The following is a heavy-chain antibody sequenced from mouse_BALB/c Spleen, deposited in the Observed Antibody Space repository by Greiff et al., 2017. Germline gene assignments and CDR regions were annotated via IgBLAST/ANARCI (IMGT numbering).Heavy chain of an antibody. CDR3: ARYYYGSKGYAMDY. CDR1: GYTFTSYT. Sequence: VQLQQSAAELARPGASVKMSCKASGYTFTSYTMHWVKQRPGQGLEWIGYINPSSGYTEYNQKFKDKTTLTADKSSSTAYMQLSSLTSEDSAVYYCARYYYGSKGYAMDYWGQGTSVTVSS. J-gene: IGHJ4*01. D-gene: IGHD1-1*01. V-gene: IGHV1-4*02. CDR2: INPSSGYT.